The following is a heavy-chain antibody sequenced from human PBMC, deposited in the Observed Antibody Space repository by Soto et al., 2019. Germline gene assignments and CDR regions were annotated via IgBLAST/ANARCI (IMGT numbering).Heavy chain of an antibody. J-gene: IGHJ4*02. V-gene: IGHV4-31*02. CDR1: IGSFSGDGFY. D-gene: IGHD1-20*01. CDR3: AGGHNRNYNFDS. Sequence: SIRGAVSIGSFSGDGFYWGWIRHPPGKGLEWVGYIYDTGVAYTSPSFKSRVVISVDTSKNQFSLNLFSVTAADTAVYYCAGGHNRNYNFDSWSQGTLVTVSS. CDR2: IYDTGVA.